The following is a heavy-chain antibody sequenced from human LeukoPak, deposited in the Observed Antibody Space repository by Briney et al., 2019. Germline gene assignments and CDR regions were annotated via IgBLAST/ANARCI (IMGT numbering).Heavy chain of an antibody. Sequence: GSLRLSCAASGFTFSNYWMSWVRQAPGEGLEWIGEINHSGSANYNPSLKSRVTISVDTSKMQFSLKLISVTAADTAVYYCARGRSADWFGESLTPGQQYYMDVWGKGTTVTVSS. D-gene: IGHD3-10*01. V-gene: IGHV4-34*01. J-gene: IGHJ6*03. CDR1: GFTFSNYW. CDR3: ARGRSADWFGESLTPGQQYYMDV. CDR2: INHSGSA.